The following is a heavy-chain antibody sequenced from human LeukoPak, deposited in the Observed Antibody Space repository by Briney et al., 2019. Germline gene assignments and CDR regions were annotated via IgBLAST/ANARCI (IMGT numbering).Heavy chain of an antibody. CDR2: IKADSGDR. CDR3: ATSIAQWYGA. J-gene: IGHJ4*02. CDR1: GYTFSTYY. D-gene: IGHD3-10*01. V-gene: IGHV1-2*02. Sequence: ASVKVSCKASGYTFSTYYIHWVRQAPGQGLEWMEWIKADSGDRKYAEKFQDRVTMTTDRPISTVYMEMSSLRYDDTAVFYCATSIAQWYGAWGQGTLVTVSS.